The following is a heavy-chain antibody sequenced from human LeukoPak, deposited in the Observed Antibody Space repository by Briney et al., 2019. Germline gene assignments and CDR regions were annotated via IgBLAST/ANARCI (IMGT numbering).Heavy chain of an antibody. CDR2: ISAYNGNT. CDR3: ARANPSYYGSGSYRSDY. D-gene: IGHD3-10*01. Sequence: ASVKVSCKASGYTFTSYGISWVRQAPGQGLEWMGWISAYNGNTNYAQKLQGRVTMTTDTSTSTAYMELRSLRSDDTAVYYCARANPSYYGSGSYRSDYWGQGTLVTVSS. V-gene: IGHV1-18*01. J-gene: IGHJ4*02. CDR1: GYTFTSYG.